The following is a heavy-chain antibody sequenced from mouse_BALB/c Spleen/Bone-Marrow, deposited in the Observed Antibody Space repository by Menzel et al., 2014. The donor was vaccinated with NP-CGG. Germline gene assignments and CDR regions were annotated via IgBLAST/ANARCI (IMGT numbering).Heavy chain of an antibody. CDR2: ISNGGGST. CDR1: GFTFSDYY. J-gene: IGHJ4*01. D-gene: IGHD1-2*01. CDR3: ARGGNSLLRLRSMDY. V-gene: IGHV5-12*02. Sequence: DVMLVESGGGLVQPGGSLKLSCATSGFTFSDYYMYWVRQTPEKRLEWVAYISNGGGSTYYPDTVKGRFTISRDNAKNPLYLQMSRLKSEDTAMYYCARGGNSLLRLRSMDYWGQGTSVTVSS.